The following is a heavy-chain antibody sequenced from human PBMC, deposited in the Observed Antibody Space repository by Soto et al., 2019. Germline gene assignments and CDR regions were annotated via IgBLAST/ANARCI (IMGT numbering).Heavy chain of an antibody. CDR1: GGSIFGGNYY. J-gene: IGHJ6*02. CDR3: AGGGPDEYYYGLDI. CDR2: FYDSGST. Sequence: QVQLQESGPGLVKPSQTLSLTCTVSGGSIFGGNYYWSWIRQHPGKGLEWIGYFYDSGSTYYNPSLKSRVTISVDTSKGQFSLRLTSVTAADTAVYYCAGGGPDEYYYGLDIWGQGTTVTVSS. V-gene: IGHV4-31*03. D-gene: IGHD3-16*01.